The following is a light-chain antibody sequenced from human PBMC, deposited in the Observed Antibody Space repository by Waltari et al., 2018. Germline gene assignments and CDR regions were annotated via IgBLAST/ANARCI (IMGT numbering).Light chain of an antibody. V-gene: IGKV3-20*01. CDR2: GAS. CDR3: QHHVRLPAT. CDR1: QNIGNY. J-gene: IGKJ1*01. Sequence: IVLTQSPGTLSLSPGGRATLSCRASQNIGNYLAWYQQKPGQAPILLIYGASSRAAGIPDRFSGSGSGADFSLTISRLEPEDFAVYYCQHHVRLPATFGQGTKV.